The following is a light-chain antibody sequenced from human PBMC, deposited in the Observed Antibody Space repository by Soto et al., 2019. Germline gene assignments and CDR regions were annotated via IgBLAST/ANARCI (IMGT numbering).Light chain of an antibody. V-gene: IGKV3-11*01. CDR3: QQYNNWPALT. CDR1: QSVNNY. J-gene: IGKJ4*01. Sequence: EIVLTQSPATLSLSPGERATLSCRASQSVNNYLAWYQQRPGQAPRLLIYDASNRATGIPARFSGSGSGTEFTLTISSLQSEDFAVYYCQQYNNWPALTFGGGTKVDI. CDR2: DAS.